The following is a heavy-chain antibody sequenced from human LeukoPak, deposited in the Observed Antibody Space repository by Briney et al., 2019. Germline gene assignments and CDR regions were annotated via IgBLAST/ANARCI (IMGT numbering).Heavy chain of an antibody. J-gene: IGHJ4*02. CDR1: GFTFSSYA. Sequence: GGSLRLSCAASGFTFSSYAMHWVRQAPGKGLEWVAVISYDGSNKYYADSVKGRFTISRDNSKNTPYLQMNSLRAEDTAVYYCARDRNDHFDYWGQGTLVTVSS. D-gene: IGHD2-8*01. CDR2: ISYDGSNK. V-gene: IGHV3-30-3*01. CDR3: ARDRNDHFDY.